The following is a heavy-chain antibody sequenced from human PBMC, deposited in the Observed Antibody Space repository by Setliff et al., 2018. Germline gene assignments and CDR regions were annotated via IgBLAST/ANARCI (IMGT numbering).Heavy chain of an antibody. D-gene: IGHD7-27*01. CDR2: IYYSGST. CDR3: ARVNNWGLDLRFDP. Sequence: SETLSLTCTVSGDSISSYYWSWIRQPPGKGLEWIGYIYYSGSTNYNPSLKSRVTMSVATFENHFSLKLNSLTAADTAVYYCARVNNWGLDLRFDPWGQGILVTVSS. J-gene: IGHJ5*02. CDR1: GDSISSYY. V-gene: IGHV4-59*01.